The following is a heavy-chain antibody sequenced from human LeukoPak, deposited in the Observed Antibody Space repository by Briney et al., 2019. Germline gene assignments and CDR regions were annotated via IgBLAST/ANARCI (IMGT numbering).Heavy chain of an antibody. V-gene: IGHV4-38-2*02. J-gene: IGHJ6*03. CDR1: GYSISSGYY. D-gene: IGHD1-14*01. CDR3: ARHVGTEHYYYMDV. Sequence: SETLSLTCTVFGYSISSGYYWGWIRQPPGKGLQWIGSIYHSGSTYYNPSLKSRVTISVDTSKNQFSLKLSSVTAADTAVYYCARHVGTEHYYYMDVWGKGTTVTISS. CDR2: IYHSGST.